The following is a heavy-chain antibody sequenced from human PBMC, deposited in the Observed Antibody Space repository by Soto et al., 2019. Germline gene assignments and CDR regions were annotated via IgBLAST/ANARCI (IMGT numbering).Heavy chain of an antibody. V-gene: IGHV4-31*03. Sequence: PSETLSLTCTVSGGSISSGGYYWSWIRQHPGKGLEWIGYIYYSGSTYYNPSLKSRVTISVDTSKNQFSLRLSSVTAADTAVYYCARGPDCTNGVCYPVPFDYWGQGTLVTVSS. CDR3: ARGPDCTNGVCYPVPFDY. CDR1: GGSISSGGYY. J-gene: IGHJ4*02. D-gene: IGHD2-8*01. CDR2: IYYSGST.